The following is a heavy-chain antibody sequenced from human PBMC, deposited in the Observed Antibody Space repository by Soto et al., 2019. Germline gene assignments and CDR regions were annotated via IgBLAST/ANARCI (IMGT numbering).Heavy chain of an antibody. CDR2: IKSKTDGGTT. CDR1: GFTFSNAW. J-gene: IGHJ4*02. Sequence: PGGSLRLSCAASGFTFSNAWMSWVRQAPGKGLEWVGRIKSKTDGGTTDYAAPVKGRFTISRDDSKNTLYLQMNSLKTEDTAVYYCTTAGPLAARPPLDYWGQGTLVTVSS. D-gene: IGHD6-6*01. CDR3: TTAGPLAARPPLDY. V-gene: IGHV3-15*01.